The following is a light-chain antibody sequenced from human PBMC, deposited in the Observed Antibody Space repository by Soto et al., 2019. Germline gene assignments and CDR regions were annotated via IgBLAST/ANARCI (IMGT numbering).Light chain of an antibody. J-gene: IGKJ3*01. Sequence: DIRRTQSPSSLSPSVGDRVAINCRSSQGISDYLNWYQQKPGKALKLLIYGASNLQSGVPSRFSGSGSGSDFTLTTSGQQPEDSGVYLFQQGYSLPLTFGPGTKVEVK. CDR3: QQGYSLPLT. CDR1: QGISDY. V-gene: IGKV1-39*01. CDR2: GAS.